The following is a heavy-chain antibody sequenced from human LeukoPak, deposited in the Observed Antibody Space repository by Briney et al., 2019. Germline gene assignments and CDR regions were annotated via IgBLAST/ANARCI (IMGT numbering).Heavy chain of an antibody. J-gene: IGHJ5*02. CDR3: ARLYCYAPGWFDP. D-gene: IGHD2-2*01. V-gene: IGHV3-7*01. Sequence: GGSLRLSCAASGFTFSNYWMSWVRQAPGKGLEWAANIKEDGSEKYYVDSVKGRFTISRDNARNSLYLQMNSLRAEDTAVYYCARLYCYAPGWFDPWGQGTLVTVSS. CDR2: IKEDGSEK. CDR1: GFTFSNYW.